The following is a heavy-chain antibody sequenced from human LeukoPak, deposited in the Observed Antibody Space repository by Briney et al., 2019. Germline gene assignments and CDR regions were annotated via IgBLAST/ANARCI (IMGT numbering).Heavy chain of an antibody. J-gene: IGHJ4*02. CDR2: IYSGGST. V-gene: IGHV3-66*01. CDR3: ARDGAGAARLDY. CDR1: EFSVGSNY. D-gene: IGHD6-6*01. Sequence: PGGSLRLSCAASEFSVGSNYMTWVRQAPGKGLEWVSLIYSGGSTYYADSVKGRFTISRDNSKNTLYLQMNSLRAEDTAVYYCARDGAGAARLDYWGQGTLVTVSS.